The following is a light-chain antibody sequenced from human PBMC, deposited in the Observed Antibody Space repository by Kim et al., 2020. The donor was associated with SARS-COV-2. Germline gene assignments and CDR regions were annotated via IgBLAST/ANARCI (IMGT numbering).Light chain of an antibody. CDR3: QQANYWPRT. J-gene: IGKJ1*01. CDR2: GAS. Sequence: VSPGERPTLSCRASQSINSNLAWYQQKPGQSPRLVIYGASKRATGIPARFSGSGSGTEFTLTVSSLQSEDFAVYYCQQANYWPRTFGQGTKVDIK. V-gene: IGKV3-15*01. CDR1: QSINSN.